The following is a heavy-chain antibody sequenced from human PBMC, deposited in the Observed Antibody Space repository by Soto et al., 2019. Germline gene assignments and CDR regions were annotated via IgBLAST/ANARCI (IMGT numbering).Heavy chain of an antibody. CDR3: AQTPLDYYDSSGYLDY. V-gene: IGHV3-23*01. CDR1: GFTLSSYA. D-gene: IGHD3-22*01. Sequence: GGSLRLSCAASGFTLSSYAMSWVRQAPGKGLEWVSAISGSGGSTYYADSVKGRFTISRDNSKNTLYLQMNSLRAEDTAVYYCAQTPLDYYDSSGYLDYWGQGTLVTVSS. J-gene: IGHJ4*02. CDR2: ISGSGGST.